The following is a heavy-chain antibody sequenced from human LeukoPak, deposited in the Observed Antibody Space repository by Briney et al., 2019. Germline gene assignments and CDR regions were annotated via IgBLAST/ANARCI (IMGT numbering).Heavy chain of an antibody. CDR2: IWPDGTNK. CDR1: GFPFSSYG. D-gene: IGHD6-19*01. Sequence: PGGSLRLSCAASGFPFSSYGMHWVRQAPGKGLVWVAVIWPDGTNKYYADSVKGRFTVSRDNSKNTLYLQMNSLRAEDTAVYYCAKDLGVRTPDLEEQWLVHEIPISWSATFDYWGQGTLVTVSS. CDR3: AKDLGVRTPDLEEQWLVHEIPISWSATFDY. J-gene: IGHJ4*02. V-gene: IGHV3-33*03.